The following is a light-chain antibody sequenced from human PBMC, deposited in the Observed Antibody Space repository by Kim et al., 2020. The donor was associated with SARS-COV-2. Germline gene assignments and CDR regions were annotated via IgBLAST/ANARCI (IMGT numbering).Light chain of an antibody. Sequence: ATLSLSPGERATRSCRASQIVTCYLAPYQQKPRQAHRLLIYDAARRATGIPARFSGSGSGTDFTLTISSLELEYFAVYYCQQRGSFGQGTRLEIK. CDR1: QIVTCY. CDR2: DAA. J-gene: IGKJ5*01. V-gene: IGKV3-11*01. CDR3: QQRGS.